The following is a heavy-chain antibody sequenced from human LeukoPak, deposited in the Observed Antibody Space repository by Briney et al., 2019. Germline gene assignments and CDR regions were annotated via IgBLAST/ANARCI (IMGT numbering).Heavy chain of an antibody. D-gene: IGHD3-10*01. CDR1: GGSISSYY. CDR2: IYYSGST. Sequence: SETLSLTCTVSGGSISSYYWSWIRQPAGKGLEWIGNIYYSGSTYYNPSLKSRVTMSVDTSKNQFSLKLSSVTAADTAVYYCARYYYGSGSYYYFDSWGQGTLVTVSS. CDR3: ARYYYGSGSYYYFDS. J-gene: IGHJ4*02. V-gene: IGHV4-59*04.